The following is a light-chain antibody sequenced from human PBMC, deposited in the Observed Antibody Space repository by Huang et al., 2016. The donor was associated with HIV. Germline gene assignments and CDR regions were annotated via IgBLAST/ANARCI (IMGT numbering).Light chain of an antibody. CDR3: QQFYSTPIT. V-gene: IGKV4-1*01. CDR2: WAS. CDR1: PSLLYRSNHKNY. J-gene: IGKJ5*01. Sequence: DIVMTQSPDSLAVSMGERVTINCKSRPSLLYRSNHKNYLAWYQPKPGQPPKQLIYWASTRESGVPDRFSGSGSGTDFTLTISSLQAEDVAVYHCQQFYSTPITFGQGTQLEIK.